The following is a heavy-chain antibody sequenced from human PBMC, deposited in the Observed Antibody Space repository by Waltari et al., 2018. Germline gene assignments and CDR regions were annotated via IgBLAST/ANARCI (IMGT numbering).Heavy chain of an antibody. J-gene: IGHJ4*02. V-gene: IGHV3-74*01. Sequence: EVQLVESGGGLVQPGGSLRLSCAACGFTFSSYWLHWVRQAPGKGLVWVSRINSDGSITSYADSVKGRFTISRDNAKNTLYQQMSSLRAEDTAVYYCARAGVTRNFDYWGQGTLVTVSS. CDR3: ARAGVTRNFDY. CDR2: INSDGSIT. CDR1: GFTFSSYW. D-gene: IGHD3-10*01.